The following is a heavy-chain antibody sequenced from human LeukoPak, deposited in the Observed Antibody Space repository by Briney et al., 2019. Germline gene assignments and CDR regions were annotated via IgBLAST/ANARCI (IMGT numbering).Heavy chain of an antibody. Sequence: ASVKVSCKASGYTFTGYYMHWVRQAPGQGLEWMGWINPNGGGTNYAQKFQGWVTMTRDTSISTAYMALSRLRSDDTAVYYCARDGDSGSYLFDYWGQGTLVTVSS. D-gene: IGHD1-26*01. CDR3: ARDGDSGSYLFDY. V-gene: IGHV1-2*04. CDR2: INPNGGGT. J-gene: IGHJ4*02. CDR1: GYTFTGYY.